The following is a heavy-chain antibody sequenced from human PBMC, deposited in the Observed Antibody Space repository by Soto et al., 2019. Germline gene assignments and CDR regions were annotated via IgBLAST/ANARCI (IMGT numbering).Heavy chain of an antibody. V-gene: IGHV4-39*01. Sequence: SETLSLTCTVSGASLSSSSYYWGWIRQPPGKGLEWIGSIHRSETTFYNPSLKSRVTISVDTSKNQFSLKLSSVTAAETAVYYCARVAVAQLLYFDYWGQGTLVTVSS. CDR2: IHRSETT. CDR3: ARVAVAQLLYFDY. CDR1: GASLSSSSYY. J-gene: IGHJ4*02. D-gene: IGHD3-10*01.